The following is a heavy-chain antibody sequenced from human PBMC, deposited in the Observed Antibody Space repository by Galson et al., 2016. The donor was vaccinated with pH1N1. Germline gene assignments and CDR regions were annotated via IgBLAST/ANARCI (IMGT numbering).Heavy chain of an antibody. CDR3: ARLGASVGGTTD. CDR1: GYTFTSYG. CDR2: VSTSSGNT. Sequence: SVKVSCKASGYTFTSYGISWVRQAPGQGLECMGWVSTSSGNTHFAQKFQGRVTLTTDTSTNTAYMELRSLRSDDTAVYYCARLGASVGGTTDWGQGTLFTVSS. V-gene: IGHV1-18*01. J-gene: IGHJ4*02. D-gene: IGHD6-19*01.